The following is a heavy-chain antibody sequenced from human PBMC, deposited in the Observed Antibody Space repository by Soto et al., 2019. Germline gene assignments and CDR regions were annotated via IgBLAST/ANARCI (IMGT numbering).Heavy chain of an antibody. CDR1: GFTFSNFA. V-gene: IGHV3-23*03. J-gene: IGHJ4*02. D-gene: IGHD1-26*01. CDR3: ARGHPTVGSIQVVFDS. CDR2: IYGGGTST. Sequence: EVQLLESGGGLVQPGGSLKLSCAASGFTFSNFAMNWVRQAPGNGPEWVSLIYGGGTSTYYADSVKGRFTVSRDNSINTVFLPMGSLGGEDTAVYFCARGHPTVGSIQVVFDSWGQGTLVTVSS.